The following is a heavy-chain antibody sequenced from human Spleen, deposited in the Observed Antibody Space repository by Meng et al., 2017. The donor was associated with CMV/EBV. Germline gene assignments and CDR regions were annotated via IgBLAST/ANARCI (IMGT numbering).Heavy chain of an antibody. Sequence: GESLKISCVASTLTHFKSYSMSWARQAPGKGLEWVAILSYDGSQRYYTDSVKGRFTISRDNSMDTMYLQMNSMRPEDTAVYYCARAAFCSSSTCWYGMDVWGPGTTVTVSS. CDR1: TLTHFKSYS. D-gene: IGHD2-2*01. J-gene: IGHJ6*02. V-gene: IGHV3-30*03. CDR3: ARAAFCSSSTCWYGMDV. CDR2: LSYDGSQR.